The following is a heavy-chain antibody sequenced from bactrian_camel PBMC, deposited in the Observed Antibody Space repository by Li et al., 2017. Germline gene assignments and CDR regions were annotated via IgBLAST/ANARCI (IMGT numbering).Heavy chain of an antibody. CDR3: AADSRPTVRCWDYAPYEYNN. CDR1: GYTYSRYC. J-gene: IGHJ4*01. D-gene: IGHD4*01. CDR2: VVRDGRTL. Sequence: HVQLVESGGGSVQPGGSLVLSCAASGYTYSRYCLAWFRQAPGKEHEGVAAVVRDGRTLYADSVRGRFTISRDNAKNTLYLQMNNLKPEDTAVYYCAADSRPTVRCWDYAPYEYNNWAQGTQVTVS. V-gene: IGHV3S6*01.